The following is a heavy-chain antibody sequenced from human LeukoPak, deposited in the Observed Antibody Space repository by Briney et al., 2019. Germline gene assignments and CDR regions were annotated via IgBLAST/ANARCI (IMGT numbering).Heavy chain of an antibody. CDR3: ARVRSYYYDSSGYYFDY. CDR2: ISYDGSNK. CDR1: GFTFSSYA. D-gene: IGHD3-22*01. J-gene: IGHJ4*02. V-gene: IGHV3-30-3*01. Sequence: GGSLRLSCAASGFTFSSYAMHWVRQAPGKGLEWVAVISYDGSNKYYADSVKGRFTISRDNSKNTLYLQMNSLRAEDTAVFYCARVRSYYYDSSGYYFDYWGQGTLVTVSS.